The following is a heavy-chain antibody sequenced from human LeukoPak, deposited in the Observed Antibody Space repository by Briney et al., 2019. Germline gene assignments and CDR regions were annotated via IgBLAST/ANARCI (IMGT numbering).Heavy chain of an antibody. D-gene: IGHD3-10*01. Sequence: PGGSLRLSCAASGFSFSSFAMSWVRQVPGKGLEWVSSISGSGGSTYYADSVKGRFTISRDNSKNTLYLQMNSLRVEDTAVYYCAKDGGAWFGESNDYWGQGTLVTVSS. J-gene: IGHJ4*02. CDR1: GFSFSSFA. CDR3: AKDGGAWFGESNDY. V-gene: IGHV3-23*01. CDR2: ISGSGGST.